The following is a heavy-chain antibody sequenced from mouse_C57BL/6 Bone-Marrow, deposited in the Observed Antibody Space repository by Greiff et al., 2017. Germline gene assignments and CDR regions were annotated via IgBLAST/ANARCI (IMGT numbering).Heavy chain of an antibody. V-gene: IGHV2-5*01. CDR2: IWRGGST. CDR3: AKRDYSNPYAMDY. CDR1: GFSLTSYG. J-gene: IGHJ4*01. D-gene: IGHD2-5*01. Sequence: QVQLQQSGPGLVQPSQSLSITCTVSGFSLTSYGVHWVRQSPGKGLEWLGVIWRGGSTAYNAAFMSRLSITKDNSKSQVFFKMNSLQADDTAIYXCAKRDYSNPYAMDYWGQGTSVTVSS.